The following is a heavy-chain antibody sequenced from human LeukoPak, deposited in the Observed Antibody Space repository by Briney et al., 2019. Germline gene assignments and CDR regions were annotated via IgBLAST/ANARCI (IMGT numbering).Heavy chain of an antibody. V-gene: IGHV3-30*18. Sequence: GGSLRLSCAASGFTFSSYGMHWVRQAPGKGLEWVAVISYDGSNKYYADSVKGRFTISRDNSKNTLYLQMNSLRAEDTAVYYCAKDYNSGDAFDIWGQGTMVTVSS. CDR2: ISYDGSNK. J-gene: IGHJ3*02. D-gene: IGHD6-19*01. CDR1: GFTFSSYG. CDR3: AKDYNSGDAFDI.